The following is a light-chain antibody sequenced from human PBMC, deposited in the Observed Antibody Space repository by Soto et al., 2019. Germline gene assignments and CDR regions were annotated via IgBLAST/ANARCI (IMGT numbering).Light chain of an antibody. Sequence: QSVLTQPPSASGTPGQRVTISCSGSSSNIGSNTVKWDQQLPGTAPKLLIYSNNQRPSGVPDRFSGSKSGTSASLAISGLQSEYEADYNCSAWEDSLNGWVFVGGTKVTVL. CDR3: SAWEDSLNGWV. CDR1: SSNIGSNT. CDR2: SNN. J-gene: IGLJ3*02. V-gene: IGLV1-44*01.